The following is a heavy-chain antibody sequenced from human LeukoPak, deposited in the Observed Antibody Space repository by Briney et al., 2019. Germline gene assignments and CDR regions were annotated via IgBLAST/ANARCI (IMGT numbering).Heavy chain of an antibody. J-gene: IGHJ4*02. V-gene: IGHV1-69*05. Sequence: SVKVSCKASGGIFSNYAISXXRQAPGQGXXXXGGIXXXFGTANYAXXXXGRVTITTDESTGTAYMELSSLRSEDTAVYYCARGPELERFDYWGQGTLVTVSS. CDR3: ARGPELERFDY. D-gene: IGHD1-1*01. CDR2: IXXXFGTA. CDR1: GGIFSNYA.